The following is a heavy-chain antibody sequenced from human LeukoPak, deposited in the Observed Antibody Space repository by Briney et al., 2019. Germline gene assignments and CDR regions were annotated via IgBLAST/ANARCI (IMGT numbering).Heavy chain of an antibody. V-gene: IGHV3-23*01. D-gene: IGHD2-2*01. J-gene: IGHJ6*04. Sequence: PGGSLRLSCAASGFTFSSYAMSWVRQAPGKGLEWVSAISGSGGSTYYADSVKGRFTISRDNSKNTLYLQMNSLRAEDTAVYYCAREGDIVVVPALLDVWGKGTTVTVSS. CDR2: ISGSGGST. CDR1: GFTFSSYA. CDR3: AREGDIVVVPALLDV.